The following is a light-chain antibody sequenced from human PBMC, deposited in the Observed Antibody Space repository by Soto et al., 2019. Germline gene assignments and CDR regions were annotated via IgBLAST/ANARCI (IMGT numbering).Light chain of an antibody. CDR1: QSISKH. V-gene: IGKV1-39*01. CDR2: AAS. CDR3: QQSYSSPAT. Sequence: DIQMTQSPSSLSASVEDRVIINCRASQSISKHLNWYQQKPGKAPKLLIFAASSLQSGVPSRFSGSRSGPDFILTISSLQPEDFSTYYCQQSYSSPATFGQGTKVEIK. J-gene: IGKJ1*01.